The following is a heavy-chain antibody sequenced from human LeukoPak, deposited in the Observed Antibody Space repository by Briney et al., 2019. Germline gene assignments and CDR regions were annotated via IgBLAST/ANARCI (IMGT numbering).Heavy chain of an antibody. D-gene: IGHD3-22*01. CDR2: ISYDGSNK. CDR1: GFTFSSYV. Sequence: GGSLRLSCAASGFTFSSYVMHWVRQAPGKGLEWVAVISYDGSNKYYADSVKGRFTISRDNSKNTLYLQMNSLRAEDTAVYYCAKSSQYYYDSSGYYSPYFDYWGQGTLVTVSS. CDR3: AKSSQYYYDSSGYYSPYFDY. V-gene: IGHV3-30*18. J-gene: IGHJ4*02.